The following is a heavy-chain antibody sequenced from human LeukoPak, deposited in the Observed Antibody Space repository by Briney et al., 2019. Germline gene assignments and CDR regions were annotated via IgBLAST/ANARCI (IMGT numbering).Heavy chain of an antibody. CDR3: ANKGASGWRFDY. CDR1: GFTFSTYD. V-gene: IGHV3-30*18. CDR2: ISYDGRNK. Sequence: GRSLRLSCAASGFTFSTYDMHWVRQAPGKGLEWVAVISYDGRNKYYADSVKGRFTISRDNSKNALFLQMNSPRAEDTALYYCANKGASGWRFDYWGQGTLVTVSS. J-gene: IGHJ4*02. D-gene: IGHD6-19*01.